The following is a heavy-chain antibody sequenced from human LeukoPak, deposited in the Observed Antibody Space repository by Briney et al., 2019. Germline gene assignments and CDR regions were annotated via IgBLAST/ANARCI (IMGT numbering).Heavy chain of an antibody. Sequence: PGGSLRLSCAASGFTFSDYYMSWIRQAPGKGLEWVSYISSSGSTIYYADSVKARFTISSDNAKNSLYLQMNSLRAEDTAVYYCARDRDDALQVFDYWGQGTLVTVSS. CDR2: ISSSGSTI. CDR1: GFTFSDYY. V-gene: IGHV3-11*01. J-gene: IGHJ4*02. D-gene: IGHD5-24*01. CDR3: ARDRDDALQVFDY.